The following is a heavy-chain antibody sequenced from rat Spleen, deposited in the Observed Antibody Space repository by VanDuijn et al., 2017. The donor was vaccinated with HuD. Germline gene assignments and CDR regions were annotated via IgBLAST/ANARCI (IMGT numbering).Heavy chain of an antibody. CDR1: GFTFGSYD. D-gene: IGHD1-9*01. CDR2: ISTSGGST. V-gene: IGHV5-25*01. CDR3: ARRHYGYTDYFDY. Sequence: EVQLVESGGGLVQPGRSLKLSCAASGFTFGSYDMAWVRQAPTKGLEWVATISTSGGSTYYRDSVKGRFTISRDNAKSTLSLQMDSLRSEDTATYYCARRHYGYTDYFDYWGQGVMVTVSS. J-gene: IGHJ2*01.